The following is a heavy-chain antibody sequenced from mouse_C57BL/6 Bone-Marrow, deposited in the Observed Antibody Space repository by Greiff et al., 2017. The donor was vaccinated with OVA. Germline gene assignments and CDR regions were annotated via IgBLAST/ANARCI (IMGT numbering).Heavy chain of an antibody. J-gene: IGHJ3*01. CDR3: ARGGLGFAY. CDR2: INPSTGGT. V-gene: IGHV1-42*01. Sequence: VQLQQSGPELVKPGASVKISCKASGYSFTGYYMNWVKQSPEKSLEWIGEINPSTGGTTYNQKFKAKATLTVDKSSSTAYMQLKSLTSEDSAVYDSARGGLGFAYWGQGTLVTVSA. D-gene: IGHD3-3*01. CDR1: GYSFTGYY.